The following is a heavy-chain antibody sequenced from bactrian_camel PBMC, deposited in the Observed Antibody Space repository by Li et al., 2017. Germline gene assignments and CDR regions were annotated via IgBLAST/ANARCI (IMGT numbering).Heavy chain of an antibody. J-gene: IGHJ4*01. CDR1: GKTNVLNC. Sequence: VQLVESGGGLVQPGGSLNLSCAATGKTNVLNCMGWFRQAPGKGLEWVSTIDINSGGGTTYYADSVKGRFTISRDNAKNTLYLQLNSLKTEDTAMYYCATRVMVADWGQGTQVTVS. CDR3: ATRVMVAD. D-gene: IGHD7*01. CDR2: IDINSGGGTT. V-gene: IGHV3S1*01.